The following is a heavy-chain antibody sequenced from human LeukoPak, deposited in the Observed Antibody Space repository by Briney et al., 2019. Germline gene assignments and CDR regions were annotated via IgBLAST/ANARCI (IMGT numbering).Heavy chain of an antibody. CDR1: GGTFSSYA. CDR2: IIPIFVTA. V-gene: IGHV1-69*05. D-gene: IGHD1-20*01. CDR3: AAVNWNDVRYFDY. J-gene: IGHJ4*02. Sequence: SVKVSCKASGGTFSSYAISWVRQAPGQGLEWMGRIIPIFVTANYAQKFQGRVTITTDESTSTAYMELSSLRSDDTAVYYCAAVNWNDVRYFDYWGQGTLVTVSS.